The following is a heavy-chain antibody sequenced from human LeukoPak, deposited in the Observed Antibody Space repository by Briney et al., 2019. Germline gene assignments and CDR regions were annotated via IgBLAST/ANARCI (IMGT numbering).Heavy chain of an antibody. Sequence: GGSLRLSCAASGFTFSSYGMHWVRQAPGKGLEWVAFIRYDGSNKYYADSVKGRFTISRDNSKNTLYLQMNSLRAEDTAVYYCPTDHYSSSTGCYAHYYYYYDMDACDKGTTVTASS. CDR3: PTDHYSSSTGCYAHYYYYYDMDA. CDR2: IRYDGSNK. D-gene: IGHD2-2*01. J-gene: IGHJ6*03. CDR1: GFTFSSYG. V-gene: IGHV3-30*02.